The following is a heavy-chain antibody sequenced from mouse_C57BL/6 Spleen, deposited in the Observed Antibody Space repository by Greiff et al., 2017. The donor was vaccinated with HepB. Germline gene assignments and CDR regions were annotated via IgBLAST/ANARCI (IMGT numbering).Heavy chain of an antibody. D-gene: IGHD2-5*01. CDR3: AIGYYSNYVRAMDY. V-gene: IGHV1-69*01. CDR1: GYTFTSYW. J-gene: IGHJ4*01. Sequence: VQLQQPGAELVMPGASVKLSCKASGYTFTSYWMHWVKQRPGQGLEWIGEIDPSDSYTNYNQKFKGKSTLTVDKSSSTAYMQLSSLTSEDSAVYDGAIGYYSNYVRAMDYWGQGTSVTVSS. CDR2: IDPSDSYT.